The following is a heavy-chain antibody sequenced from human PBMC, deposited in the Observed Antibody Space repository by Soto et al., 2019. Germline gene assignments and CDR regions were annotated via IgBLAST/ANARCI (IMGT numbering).Heavy chain of an antibody. V-gene: IGHV4-34*01. CDR3: ASGYSGYDF. Sequence: PXGTLSLTCAVYGGSFSGYYWSWIRQPPGKGLEWIGEINHSGSTNYNPSLKSRVTISVDTSKNQFSLKLSSVTAADTAVYYCASGYSGYDFWGQGTLVTVSS. D-gene: IGHD5-12*01. CDR2: INHSGST. CDR1: GGSFSGYY. J-gene: IGHJ4*02.